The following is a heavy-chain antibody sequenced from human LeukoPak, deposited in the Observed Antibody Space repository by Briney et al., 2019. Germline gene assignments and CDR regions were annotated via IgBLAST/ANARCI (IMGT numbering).Heavy chain of an antibody. D-gene: IGHD3-10*01. J-gene: IGHJ4*02. CDR3: AKDSGLTMVRGVNPDY. CDR1: GFTFSSYG. V-gene: IGHV3-30*18. Sequence: GGSLRLPCAASGFTFSSYGMHWVRQAPGKGLEWVAVISYDGSNKYYADSVKGRFTISRDNSKNTLYLQMNSLRAEDTAVYYCAKDSGLTMVRGVNPDYWGQGTLVTVSS. CDR2: ISYDGSNK.